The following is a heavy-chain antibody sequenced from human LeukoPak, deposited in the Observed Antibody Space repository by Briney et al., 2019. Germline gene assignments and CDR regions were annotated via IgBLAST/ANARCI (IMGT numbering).Heavy chain of an antibody. CDR1: GGSISSYD. J-gene: IGHJ6*02. V-gene: IGHV4-59*01. CDR3: ARVWSGYDYYYYYGMDV. Sequence: PSETLSLTCTVSGGSISSYDWSWIRQHPGKGLEWIGYIYYSGSTNYNPSLKSRVTISVDTSKNQFSLKLSSVTAADTAVYYCARVWSGYDYYYYYGMDVWGQGTTVTVSS. D-gene: IGHD5-12*01. CDR2: IYYSGST.